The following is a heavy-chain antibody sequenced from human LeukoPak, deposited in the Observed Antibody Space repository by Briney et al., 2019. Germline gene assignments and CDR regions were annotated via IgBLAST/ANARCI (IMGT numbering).Heavy chain of an antibody. D-gene: IGHD6-19*01. CDR2: IASSDSTR. CDR3: AREIVSAVAGNFDC. Sequence: LSLTCAVYGGSFSGYYWSWIRQPPGKGLEWVSYIASSDSTRTYADSVRGRFTISRDNAKNSLYLEMNSLRAEDTAVYYCAREIVSAVAGNFDCWGQGTLVTVSS. V-gene: IGHV3-11*04. J-gene: IGHJ4*02. CDR1: GGSFSGYY.